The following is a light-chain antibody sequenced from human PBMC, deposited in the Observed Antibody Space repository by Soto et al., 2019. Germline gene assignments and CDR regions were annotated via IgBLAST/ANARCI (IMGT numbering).Light chain of an antibody. CDR2: DAT. Sequence: EIVMTPSPVNHSVSPVERATLSCRASQSVTHSYLAWYQQKPGQAPRLLIYDATSRATGIPARFSGSGSGTDFTLAISCLQSEDFATYYCQQYYSFPLTFGGGTKVDIK. CDR1: QSVTHSY. V-gene: IGKV3D-15*01. CDR3: QQYYSFPLT. J-gene: IGKJ4*01.